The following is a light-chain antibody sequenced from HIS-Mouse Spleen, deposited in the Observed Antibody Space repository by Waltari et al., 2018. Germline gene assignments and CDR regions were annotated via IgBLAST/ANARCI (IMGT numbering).Light chain of an antibody. J-gene: IGLJ2*01. CDR1: ALPKKS. Sequence: SYELTQPPSASVSPGQTARLTCSGEALPKKSAYWYQQKSGQAPVLVIYEDSKRPSGIPERFSGSSSGTMATLTISGAQVEDEADYYCYSTDSSGNHRVFGGGTKLTVL. V-gene: IGLV3-10*01. CDR2: EDS. CDR3: YSTDSSGNHRV.